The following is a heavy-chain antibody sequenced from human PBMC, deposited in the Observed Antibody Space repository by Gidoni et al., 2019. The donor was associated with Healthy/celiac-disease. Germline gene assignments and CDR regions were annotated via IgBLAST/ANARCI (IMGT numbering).Heavy chain of an antibody. Sequence: EVQLMESVGGLVQPGVSLRLPCAASGFPFSRYSLHWVRQAPGKGLVCVARINSDGSITSYADSVNGRFTISRDNAKNTLYLQRNSLRAEYTAVYYCAREGRFLEWLPYYYYYGMDVWGQGTTVTVSS. J-gene: IGHJ6*02. CDR2: INSDGSIT. D-gene: IGHD3-3*01. V-gene: IGHV3-74*01. CDR3: AREGRFLEWLPYYYYYGMDV. CDR1: GFPFSRYS.